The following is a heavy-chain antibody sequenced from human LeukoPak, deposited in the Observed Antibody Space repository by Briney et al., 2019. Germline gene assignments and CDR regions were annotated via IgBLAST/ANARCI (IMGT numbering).Heavy chain of an antibody. V-gene: IGHV3-30-3*01. CDR1: GFTFSSYA. CDR2: ISYDGSNK. J-gene: IGHJ6*02. CDR3: ARDFSCGYYDVGMDV. D-gene: IGHD3-22*01. Sequence: PGGSLRLSCAASGFTFSSYAMHWVRQAPGKGLEWVAVISYDGSNKYYADSVKGRFTISRDNSKNTLYLQMNSLRAEDTAVYYCARDFSCGYYDVGMDVWGQGTTVTVSS.